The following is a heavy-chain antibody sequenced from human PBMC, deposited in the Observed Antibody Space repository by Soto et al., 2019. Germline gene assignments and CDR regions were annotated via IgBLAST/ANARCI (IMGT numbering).Heavy chain of an antibody. V-gene: IGHV4-61*01. CDR1: GGSVSNGMYY. J-gene: IGHJ4*02. CDR3: ARYCNNCDFSYLYYFDY. Sequence: PSESLSLTCTVSGGSVSNGMYYWSWIRQPPGKGLEWIGKVYFTGTTIYNPSLKSRVTMSVDKNKVQFFLKLTSVADADTAVYYCARYCNNCDFSYLYYFDYWGLGTLVTVSS. D-gene: IGHD2-8*01. CDR2: VYFTGTT.